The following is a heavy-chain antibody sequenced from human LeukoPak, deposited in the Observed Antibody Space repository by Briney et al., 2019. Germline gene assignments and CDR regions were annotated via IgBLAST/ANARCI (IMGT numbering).Heavy chain of an antibody. D-gene: IGHD2-2*01. Sequence: GGSLRLSCAASGFTVSTSYLSWVRQAPGKGLEWVSVIYAGGAAYYADYVKGRFTISRDTSNNTLILQMHSLRVEDTAVYYCARSTSYHFDSWGQGTLVTVSS. V-gene: IGHV3-53*01. J-gene: IGHJ4*02. CDR3: ARSTSYHFDS. CDR2: IYAGGAA. CDR1: GFTVSTSY.